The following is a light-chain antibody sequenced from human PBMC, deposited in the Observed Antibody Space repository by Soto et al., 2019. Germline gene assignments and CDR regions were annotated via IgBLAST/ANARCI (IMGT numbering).Light chain of an antibody. Sequence: EIVLTQSSGTLSLSPGERATLSCRASQSVSSSYLAWYQQKPGQAPRLLIYGASSRATGIPDRFSGSGSGTAFTLTISRLEPEDFAVYYCQQYGSSLFTFGPGTKVDIK. J-gene: IGKJ3*01. CDR3: QQYGSSLFT. CDR1: QSVSSSY. CDR2: GAS. V-gene: IGKV3-20*01.